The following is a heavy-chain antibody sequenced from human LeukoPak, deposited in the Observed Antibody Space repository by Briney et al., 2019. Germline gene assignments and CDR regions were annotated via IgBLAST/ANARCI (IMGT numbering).Heavy chain of an antibody. CDR3: AGHHPRNTVDF. J-gene: IGHJ4*02. CDR1: GGSISSSSYY. V-gene: IGHV4-61*05. CDR2: IYYSGST. Sequence: SETLSLTCTVSGGSISSSSYYWGWIRQPPGKGLEWIGYIYYSGSTNYNPSLKSRATISLDTSKNQFSLKLSSVTAADTAVYYCAGHHPRNTVDFWGQGTLVTVSS. D-gene: IGHD2/OR15-2a*01.